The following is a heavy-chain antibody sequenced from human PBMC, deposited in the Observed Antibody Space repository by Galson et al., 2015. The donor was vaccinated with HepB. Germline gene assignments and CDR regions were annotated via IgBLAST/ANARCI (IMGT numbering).Heavy chain of an antibody. V-gene: IGHV3-33*01. CDR2: IWYDGSNK. D-gene: IGHD6-13*01. CDR3: ARDVRIAATGTTQPWGMDV. CDR1: GFSFSTYG. Sequence: LRLSCAASGFSFSTYGMHWVRQAPGKGLEWVAVIWYDGSNKFYGDSVKGRFTISRDNSKNTLFLQINSLRVEDTAVYYCARDVRIAATGTTQPWGMDVWGQGTTVTVSS. J-gene: IGHJ6*02.